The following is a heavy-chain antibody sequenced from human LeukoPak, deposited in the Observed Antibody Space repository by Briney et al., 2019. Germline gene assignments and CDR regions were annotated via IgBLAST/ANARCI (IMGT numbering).Heavy chain of an antibody. CDR2: INLSGSTK. D-gene: IGHD3-10*01. CDR1: GFPFSNYE. Sequence: GGSLRLSCAASGFPFSNYEVHWVRQAPGKGLEWISYINLSGSTKYYADSVKGRFTISRDHTKNSVDLHMNSLRGEDTALYCCARDRGGRRMGAFDLCGQGTVVTVSS. J-gene: IGHJ3*01. CDR3: ARDRGGRRMGAFDL. V-gene: IGHV3-48*03.